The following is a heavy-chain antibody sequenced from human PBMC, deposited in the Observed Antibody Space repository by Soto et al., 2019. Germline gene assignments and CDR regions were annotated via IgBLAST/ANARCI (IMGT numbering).Heavy chain of an antibody. CDR3: ARDLRFQGHDYADYLGYGMDV. J-gene: IGHJ6*02. CDR2: IYYSGRT. CDR1: GGSISSSSYY. V-gene: IGHV4-39*07. Sequence: SETLSLTCTVSGGSISSSSYYWGWIRQPPGKGLEWIGSIYYSGRTSYNPSLKSRVTISVDTSKNQFSLNLSSVTAADTAVYYCARDLRFQGHDYADYLGYGMDVWGQGTTVTVSS. D-gene: IGHD4-17*01.